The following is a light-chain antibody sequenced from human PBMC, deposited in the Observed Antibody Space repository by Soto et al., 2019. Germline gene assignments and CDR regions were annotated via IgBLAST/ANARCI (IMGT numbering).Light chain of an antibody. J-gene: IGKJ1*01. Sequence: DIQMTQSPSTLSASVGDRVTITCRASQSISSWLAWYQQKPGKAPKLLIYKASSLESGVPSRFSGSGSGTEFPLTRSSLQPDEFATYYCHQYSTYSRTFGQGTKVEIK. V-gene: IGKV1-5*03. CDR2: KAS. CDR1: QSISSW. CDR3: HQYSTYSRT.